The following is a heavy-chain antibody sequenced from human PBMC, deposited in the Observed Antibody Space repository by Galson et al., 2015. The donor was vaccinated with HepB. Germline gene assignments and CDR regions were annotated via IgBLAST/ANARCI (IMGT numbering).Heavy chain of an antibody. J-gene: IGHJ4*01. D-gene: IGHD6-13*01. CDR3: ARLGDFSGYSSR. Sequence: SLRLSCAASGFTFSGSAIHGVRQASGKGPEWVGRIRSKANNYATSYVPSLEGRFTISRDDSKNMAYLHMRSLKSEDTAVYYCARLGDFSGYSSRWGQGTLVTVSS. CDR2: IRSKANNYAT. V-gene: IGHV3-73*01. CDR1: GFTFSGSA.